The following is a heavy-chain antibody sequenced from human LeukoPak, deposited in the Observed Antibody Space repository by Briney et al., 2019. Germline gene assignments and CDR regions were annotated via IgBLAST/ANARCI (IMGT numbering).Heavy chain of an antibody. D-gene: IGHD6-19*01. CDR2: IYYSGST. CDR3: ASLEYNSGWTDY. Sequence: SETLSLTCTVSGGSISSSSYYWGWIRQPPGKGLEWIGSIYYSGSTYYNPSLKSRVTISVDTSKNQFSLKLSSVTAADTAVYYCASLEYNSGWTDYWGQGTLVTVSS. CDR1: GGSISSSSYY. J-gene: IGHJ4*02. V-gene: IGHV4-39*01.